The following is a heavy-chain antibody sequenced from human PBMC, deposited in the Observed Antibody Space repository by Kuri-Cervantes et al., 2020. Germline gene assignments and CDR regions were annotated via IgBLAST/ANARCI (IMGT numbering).Heavy chain of an antibody. D-gene: IGHD3-22*01. J-gene: IGHJ4*02. CDR1: GYTFTGYY. CDR2: INPNSGGT. Sequence: ASVKVSCKASGYTFTGYYMHWVRQAPGQGLEWMGWINPNSGGTNYAQKFQGRVTMTRDTSISTAYMELSRLRSEDTAVYYCARGPYDSSGRLTPPGAYWGQGTLVTVSS. V-gene: IGHV1-2*02. CDR3: ARGPYDSSGRLTPPGAY.